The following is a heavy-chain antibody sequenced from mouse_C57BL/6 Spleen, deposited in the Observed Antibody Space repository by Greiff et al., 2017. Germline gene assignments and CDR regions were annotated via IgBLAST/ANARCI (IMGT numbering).Heavy chain of an antibody. CDR3: ARDIYYYGSSYFYYAMDY. CDR1: GFTFSSYA. Sequence: DVKLVESGGGLVKPGGSLKLSCAASGFTFSSYAMSWVRQTPEKRLEWVATISDGGSYTYYPDNVKGRFTVSRDNAKNNLYLQMSHLKSEDTAMYYCARDIYYYGSSYFYYAMDYWGQGTSVTVSS. CDR2: ISDGGSYT. V-gene: IGHV5-4*01. D-gene: IGHD1-1*01. J-gene: IGHJ4*01.